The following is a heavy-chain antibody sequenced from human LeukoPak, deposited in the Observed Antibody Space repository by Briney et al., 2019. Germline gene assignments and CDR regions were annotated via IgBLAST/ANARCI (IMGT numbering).Heavy chain of an antibody. CDR3: ARPRPDRSGWYHWYFDL. CDR2: IYYSGST. Sequence: SETLSLTCTVSGGSISSYYWSWVRQPPGKGLEGGGYIYYSGSTNYNPSLTSRVTISVDTSKNQFSLKLSSVTAADRAVYYCARPRPDRSGWYHWYFDLWRRGTLVTVPS. D-gene: IGHD6-19*01. CDR1: GGSISSYY. V-gene: IGHV4-59*08. J-gene: IGHJ2*01.